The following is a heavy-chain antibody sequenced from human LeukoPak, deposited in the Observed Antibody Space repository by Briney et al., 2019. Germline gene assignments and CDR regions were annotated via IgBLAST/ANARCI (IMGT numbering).Heavy chain of an antibody. V-gene: IGHV3-11*04. J-gene: IGHJ6*02. CDR1: GFTFRDYY. CDR2: IISSGSTI. CDR3: ARDQAIDFGMDV. D-gene: IGHD2-21*01. Sequence: SLRLSCAASGFTFRDYYMSWIRQAPGRGLEGVSYIISSGSTIYYADAVKGRFTISRDNAKNSLYLQMNSLRAEDTAVYYCARDQAIDFGMDVWGQGTTVTVSS.